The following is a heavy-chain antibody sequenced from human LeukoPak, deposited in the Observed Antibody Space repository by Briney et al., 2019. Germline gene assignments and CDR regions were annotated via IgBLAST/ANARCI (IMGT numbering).Heavy chain of an antibody. Sequence: PGGSLRLSCAASGFTFDDYAMHWVRQAPGKGLEWVSGISWNSGSIGYADSVKGRFTISRDNAKNTLYLQMNSLRAEDTAVYYCTRGVSTRVRGVISWGQGTRVTVSS. D-gene: IGHD3-10*01. CDR1: GFTFDDYA. J-gene: IGHJ5*02. V-gene: IGHV3-9*01. CDR3: TRGVSTRVRGVIS. CDR2: ISWNSGSI.